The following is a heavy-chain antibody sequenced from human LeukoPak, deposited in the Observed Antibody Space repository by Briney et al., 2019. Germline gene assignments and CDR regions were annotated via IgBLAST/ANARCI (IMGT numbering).Heavy chain of an antibody. D-gene: IGHD2-2*01. CDR1: GRSISSSSYY. CDR2: IYYSGST. CDR3: ARPHLLLGSTGGFDP. Sequence: PSETLSLTCTVSGRSISSSSYYWGWIRQPPGKGLEWIGSIYYSGSTYYNPSLKSRVTISVDTSKNQFSLKLSSVTAADTAVYYCARPHLLLGSTGGFDPWGQGTLVTVSS. J-gene: IGHJ5*02. V-gene: IGHV4-39*01.